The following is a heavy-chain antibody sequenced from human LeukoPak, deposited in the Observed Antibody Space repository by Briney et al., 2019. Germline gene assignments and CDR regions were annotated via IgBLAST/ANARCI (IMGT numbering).Heavy chain of an antibody. CDR2: ISWNSGSI. V-gene: IGHV3-9*01. J-gene: IGHJ3*02. CDR3: AKALEISMIVSPDAFDI. Sequence: GGSLRLSCAASGFTFYDYAMHWVRHVPGKGLEGVSGISWNSGSIDYADSVKGRFTISRDNAKNSLYLQMISLRAEDTALYYCAKALEISMIVSPDAFDIWGQGTMVTVSS. CDR1: GFTFYDYA. D-gene: IGHD3-22*01.